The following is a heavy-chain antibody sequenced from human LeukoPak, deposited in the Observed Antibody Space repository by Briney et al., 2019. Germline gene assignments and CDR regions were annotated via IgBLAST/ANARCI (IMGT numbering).Heavy chain of an antibody. CDR2: IWYDGSNK. CDR3: TRDASNFNDFDY. D-gene: IGHD5-24*01. V-gene: IGHV3-33*01. Sequence: GRSLRLSCAASGFTFRSYGMHWVRQAPGEGLEWVAVIWYDGSNKNYADSVKGRFTISRDNSKDTLYLQIDSLRPDDTAIYYCTRDASNFNDFDYWGQGPLVTVSS. J-gene: IGHJ4*02. CDR1: GFTFRSYG.